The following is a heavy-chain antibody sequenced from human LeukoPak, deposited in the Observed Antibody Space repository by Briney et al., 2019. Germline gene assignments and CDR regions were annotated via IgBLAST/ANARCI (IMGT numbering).Heavy chain of an antibody. CDR1: GFTFSSYG. CDR3: ARERGTYYYDSSGYRPYGFDP. Sequence: GGSLRLSCAASGFTFSSYGMHWVRQAPGKGLVWVSRINSDGSSTTYADSVKGRFTISRDNSKNTLYLQMNSLRAEDTAVYYCARERGTYYYDSSGYRPYGFDPWGQGTLVTVSS. D-gene: IGHD3-22*01. V-gene: IGHV3-74*01. CDR2: INSDGSST. J-gene: IGHJ5*02.